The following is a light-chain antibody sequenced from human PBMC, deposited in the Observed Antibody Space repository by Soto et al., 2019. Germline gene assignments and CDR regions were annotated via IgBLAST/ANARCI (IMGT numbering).Light chain of an antibody. CDR2: GAS. V-gene: IGKV3-20*01. J-gene: IGKJ5*01. CDR1: QRVSSGY. Sequence: EIVLTQSPGTLSLSPVERATLSCRASQRVSSGYLAWYQQKPGQTPRLLIYGASGRATGIPDRFSGSGSGTDFTLTISRLEPEDFAVYYCQQYGSSLITFGQGTRLEIK. CDR3: QQYGSSLIT.